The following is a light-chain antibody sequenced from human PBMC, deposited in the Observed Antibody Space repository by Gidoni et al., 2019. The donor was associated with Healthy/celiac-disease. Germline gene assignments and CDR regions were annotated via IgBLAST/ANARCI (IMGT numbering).Light chain of an antibody. CDR3: AAWDDSMSGVV. Sequence: QSVLPQPPSASGTPGPLVTISCSGSSSNIGSNSVYLYQQLPGPAPKLLIYRNNQRPSGGPDRFSGAKSGSSASLAISGSRSEEEDDDYCAAWDDSMSGVVCGGGTKLTVL. V-gene: IGLV1-47*01. CDR2: RNN. J-gene: IGLJ2*01. CDR1: SSNIGSNS.